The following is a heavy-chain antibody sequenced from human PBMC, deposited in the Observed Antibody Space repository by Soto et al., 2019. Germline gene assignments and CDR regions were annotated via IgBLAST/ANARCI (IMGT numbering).Heavy chain of an antibody. CDR1: GFTFSSYA. CDR2: ISYDGSNK. J-gene: IGHJ4*02. D-gene: IGHD5-12*01. CDR3: ARGGIVATSLDY. Sequence: QVQLVESGGGGVQPGRSLRLSCAASGFTFSSYAMHWVRQAPGKGLEWVAVISYDGSNKYYADSVKGRFTISRDNSKNTLYLQMNSLRAEDTAVYYCARGGIVATSLDYWGQGTLVTVSS. V-gene: IGHV3-30-3*01.